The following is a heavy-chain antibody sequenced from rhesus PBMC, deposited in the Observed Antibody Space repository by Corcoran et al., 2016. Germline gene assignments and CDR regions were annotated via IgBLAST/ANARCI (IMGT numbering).Heavy chain of an antibody. CDR3: ARDSYSSWGVAFDF. D-gene: IGHD6-13*01. J-gene: IGHJ3*01. V-gene: IGHV4-73*01. CDR2: IYGNSAST. CDR1: GGSISGYYY. Sequence: QVKLQQWGEGLVKPSETLSLTCAVYGGSISGYYYWIWLRPPPGQGLEWIGYIYGNSASTNYKPALKNRVTISKDTSKNQVSLKLSSVTAADTAVYYCARDSYSSWGVAFDFWGQGLRVTVSS.